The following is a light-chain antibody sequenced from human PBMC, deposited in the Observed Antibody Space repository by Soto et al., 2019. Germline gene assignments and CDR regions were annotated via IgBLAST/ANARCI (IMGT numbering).Light chain of an antibody. V-gene: IGLV2-14*01. CDR1: SSDVGGYNH. CDR2: EVT. Sequence: QSALTQPASVSGSPGQSITISCTGTSSDVGGYNHVSWFQQHPGKAPKLMIYEVTNRPSGVSNRFSGSKSGNTASLSISGLQAEDEADYFCSSYTSRTTWVFGGGTKLTV. J-gene: IGLJ3*02. CDR3: SSYTSRTTWV.